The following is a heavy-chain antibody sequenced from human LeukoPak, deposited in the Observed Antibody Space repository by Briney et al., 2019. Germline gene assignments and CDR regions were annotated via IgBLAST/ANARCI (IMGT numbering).Heavy chain of an antibody. CDR1: GFTFSDYY. D-gene: IGHD5-18*01. CDR2: ISGPANTI. J-gene: IGHJ3*02. CDR3: ARDAKGVYGYGYDSGAFDI. Sequence: PGGSLRLSCAASGFTFSDYYMTWIRQAPGRGLEWVSYISGPANTIYYADSVKGRFTISRDNAKNSLYLQMNSLRAEDTAVYYCARDAKGVYGYGYDSGAFDIWGQGTVVTVSS. V-gene: IGHV3-11*01.